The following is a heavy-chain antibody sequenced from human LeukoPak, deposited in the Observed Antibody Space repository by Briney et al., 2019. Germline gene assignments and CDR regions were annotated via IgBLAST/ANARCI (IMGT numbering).Heavy chain of an antibody. CDR3: AKDYDFWSGYPAFDY. CDR1: GFTFSSYA. CDR2: ISGSGGST. J-gene: IGHJ4*02. Sequence: GGSLRLSCAASGFTFSSYAMSWVRQARGKGLEWVSAISGSGGSTYYADSVKGRFTISRDNSKNTLYLQMNSLRAEDTAVYHCAKDYDFWSGYPAFDYWGQGTLVTVSS. V-gene: IGHV3-23*01. D-gene: IGHD3-3*01.